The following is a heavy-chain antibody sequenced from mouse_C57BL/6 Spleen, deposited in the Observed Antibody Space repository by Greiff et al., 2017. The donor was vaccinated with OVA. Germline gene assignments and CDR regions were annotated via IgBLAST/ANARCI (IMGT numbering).Heavy chain of an antibody. CDR2: IDPETGGT. CDR1: GYTFTDYE. CDR3: TSGGLLMDY. Sequence: VQLQQSGAELVRPGASVTLSCKASGYTFTDYEMHWVKQTPVHGLEWIGAIDPETGGTAYNQKFKGKAILTAEKSSSTAYMERRSRTSEDSAVYYCTSGGLLMDYWGQGTSVTVSA. D-gene: IGHD1-1*01. V-gene: IGHV1-15*01. J-gene: IGHJ4*01.